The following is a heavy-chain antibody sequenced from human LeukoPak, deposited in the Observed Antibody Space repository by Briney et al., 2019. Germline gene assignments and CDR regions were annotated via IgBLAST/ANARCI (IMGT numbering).Heavy chain of an antibody. Sequence: QPGRSLRLSCAASGFTFRSFGMHWVRQAPGKGLEWVAVIWSDGSNKYYADSVKGRFTISRDNSKNTLYLQMNSLRAEDTAVYYCARYSSGFLDSWGKGTLVTVSS. CDR3: ARYSSGFLDS. CDR1: GFTFRSFG. V-gene: IGHV3-33*01. D-gene: IGHD6-19*01. J-gene: IGHJ4*02. CDR2: IWSDGSNK.